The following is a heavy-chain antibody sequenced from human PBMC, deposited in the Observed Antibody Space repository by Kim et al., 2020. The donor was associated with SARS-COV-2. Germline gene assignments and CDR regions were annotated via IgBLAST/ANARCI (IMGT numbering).Heavy chain of an antibody. J-gene: IGHJ6*02. CDR3: ARVTPPSSGGYGYYYYGMDV. V-gene: IGHV4-59*01. CDR1: GGSISSYY. CDR2: IYYSGST. D-gene: IGHD6-19*01. Sequence: SETLSLTCTVSGGSISSYYWSWIRQPPGKGLEWIGYIYYSGSTNYNPSLKSRVTISVDTSKNQFSLKLSSVTAADTAVYYCARVTPPSSGGYGYYYYGMDVWGQGTTGTVSS.